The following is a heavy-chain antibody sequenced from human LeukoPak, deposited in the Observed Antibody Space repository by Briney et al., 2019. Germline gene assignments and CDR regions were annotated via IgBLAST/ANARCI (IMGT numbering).Heavy chain of an antibody. Sequence: PSETLSLTCTVSSGSISSYYWNWIRQPPGKGLEWIGYIYYSGSTSYNPSLKSRVTISVDTSENQFSLNLSSVTAADTAVYYCARALGSSGSPGYRGQGTLVTVSS. CDR1: SGSISSYY. J-gene: IGHJ4*02. D-gene: IGHD3-22*01. V-gene: IGHV4-59*01. CDR2: IYYSGST. CDR3: ARALGSSGSPGY.